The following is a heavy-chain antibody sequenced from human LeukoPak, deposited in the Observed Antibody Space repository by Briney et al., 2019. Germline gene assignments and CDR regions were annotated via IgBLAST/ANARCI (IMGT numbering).Heavy chain of an antibody. Sequence: SETLSLTCAVYGGSFSGYYWSWIRQPPGKGLEWIGEINHSGSTNYNPSLKSRVTISVDTSKNQFSLKLSSVTAADTAVYYCARDKVVGATTVFDYWGQGTLVTVSS. CDR2: INHSGST. CDR3: ARDKVVGATTVFDY. CDR1: GGSFSGYY. D-gene: IGHD1-26*01. V-gene: IGHV4-34*01. J-gene: IGHJ4*02.